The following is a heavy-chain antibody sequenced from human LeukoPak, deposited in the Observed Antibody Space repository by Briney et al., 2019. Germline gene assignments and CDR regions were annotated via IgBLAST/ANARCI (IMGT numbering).Heavy chain of an antibody. CDR3: ARIGYNHYFDY. V-gene: IGHV1-24*01. CDR1: GYTLSEIS. D-gene: IGHD1-14*01. J-gene: IGHJ4*02. CDR2: FDPEGGEA. Sequence: ASVKVSCKVSGYTLSEISIHWVRQAPGKGLEWMGGFDPEGGEAIYAQKFQGRVTMTEDTSTDTAYMELSSLRSEDMAVYYCARIGYNHYFDYWGQGTLVTVSS.